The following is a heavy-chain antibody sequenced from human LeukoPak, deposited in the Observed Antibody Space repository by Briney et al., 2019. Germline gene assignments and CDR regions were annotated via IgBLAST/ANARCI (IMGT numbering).Heavy chain of an antibody. V-gene: IGHV4-38-2*02. CDR2: IYHSGST. J-gene: IGHJ5*02. CDR3: ARDGPAYSSSLLGYWFDP. D-gene: IGHD4-11*01. Sequence: SETLSPTCAVSGYSISSGYYWGWIRQPPGKGLEWIGSIYHSGSTYYNPSLKSRVTISVDTSKNQFSLKLSSVTAADTAVYYCARDGPAYSSSLLGYWFDPWGQGTLVTVSS. CDR1: GYSISSGYY.